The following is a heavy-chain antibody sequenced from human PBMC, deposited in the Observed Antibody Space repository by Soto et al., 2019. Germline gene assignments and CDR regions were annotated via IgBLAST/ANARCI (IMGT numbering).Heavy chain of an antibody. CDR1: GFSFSSYA. CDR3: AKGAPSGTTRSPFDY. J-gene: IGHJ4*02. CDR2: ISGSGGST. Sequence: PGGSLRLSCAASGFSFSSYAMSWVRQAPGKGLEWVSAISGSGGSTYYADSVKGRFTISRDNSKNTLYLQMNSLRAEDTAVYYCAKGAPSGTTRSPFDYWGQGTLVTAPQ. D-gene: IGHD1-1*01. V-gene: IGHV3-23*01.